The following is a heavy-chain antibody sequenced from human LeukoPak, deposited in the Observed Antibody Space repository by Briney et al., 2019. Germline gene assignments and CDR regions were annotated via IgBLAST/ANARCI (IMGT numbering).Heavy chain of an antibody. Sequence: SETLSLTCTVSGGSIRGYYWSWIRRPPGKGLEWIGHMFYSGSTYYNPSLKSRVTIVDTSENQFSLTLNSVTATDTAIYYCARRGITYSTSFFDSWGQGTLVTVSS. V-gene: IGHV4-59*04. CDR2: MFYSGST. D-gene: IGHD2-2*01. J-gene: IGHJ4*02. CDR1: GGSIRGYY. CDR3: ARRGITYSTSFFDS.